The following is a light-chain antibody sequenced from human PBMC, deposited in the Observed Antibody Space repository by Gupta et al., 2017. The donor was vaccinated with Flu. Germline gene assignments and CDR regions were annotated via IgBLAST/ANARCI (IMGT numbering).Light chain of an antibody. V-gene: IGKV3-20*01. CDR2: GAS. Sequence: EIVLTQSQGTLSFSPGERATLSCRDSQSVSSSYLAWYQQKPSQATRLPIYGASSSATGIPDRVSGSGSATDFTSPHGRLEAEDFGVYYCQQYRTFGQGTKVEIK. CDR1: QSVSSSY. CDR3: QQYRT. J-gene: IGKJ1*01.